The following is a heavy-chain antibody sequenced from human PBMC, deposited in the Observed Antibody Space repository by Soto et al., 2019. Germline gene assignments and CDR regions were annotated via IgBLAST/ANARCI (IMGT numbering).Heavy chain of an antibody. CDR3: ARGSGSPLFDP. CDR1: GFTLSSYG. CDR2: IWYDGSNK. D-gene: IGHD3-10*01. V-gene: IGHV3-33*01. J-gene: IGHJ5*02. Sequence: PVGSLRLSCAVSGFTLSSYGMHWVRQAPGKGLEWVAVIWYDGSNKYYADSVKGRFTISRDNSKNTLYLQMNSLRAEDTAVYYCARGSGSPLFDPWGQGTLVTVSS.